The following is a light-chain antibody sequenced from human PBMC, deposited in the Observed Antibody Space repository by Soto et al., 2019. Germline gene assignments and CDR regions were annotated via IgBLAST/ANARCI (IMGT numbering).Light chain of an antibody. V-gene: IGLV2-14*01. CDR2: DVS. CDR1: SSDVGGYSD. J-gene: IGLJ2*01. Sequence: QSALTQPASVSGSPGQSITISCTGTSSDVGGYSDVSWYQQHPGKAPKLMIYDVSNRPSGVANRFTGSKSRNTAALTISGLQAEDGADYYCRSYTSSSTSVVFGGGTKLTVL. CDR3: RSYTSSSTSVV.